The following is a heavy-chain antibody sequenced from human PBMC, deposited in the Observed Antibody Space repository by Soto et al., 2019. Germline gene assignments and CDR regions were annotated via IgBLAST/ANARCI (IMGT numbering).Heavy chain of an antibody. CDR2: INAGNGNT. CDR3: ARSGTQGDYYYYYYMDV. Sequence: AAVKVSCKASGYTFTSAAMHWLRQAPGQRLEWMGWINAGNGNTKYSQKFQGRVTITRDTSASTAYMELSSLRSEDTAVYYCARSGTQGDYYYYYYMDVWGKGTTVTVSS. V-gene: IGHV1-3*01. CDR1: GYTFTSAA. J-gene: IGHJ6*03. D-gene: IGHD1-1*01.